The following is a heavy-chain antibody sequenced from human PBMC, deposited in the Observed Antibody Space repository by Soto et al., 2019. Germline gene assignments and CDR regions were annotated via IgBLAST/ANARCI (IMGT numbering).Heavy chain of an antibody. CDR3: AREIPSGYDWVPDGY. CDR2: ISAYNGNT. V-gene: IGHV1-18*01. D-gene: IGHD5-12*01. CDR1: GYTFTSYG. J-gene: IGHJ4*02. Sequence: QVQLVQSGAEVKKPGASVKVSCKASGYTFTSYGISWVRQAPGQGLEWMGWISAYNGNTNCAQKLQGRVTMTTDTSTSTDYMELRSLRSDDTAVYYCAREIPSGYDWVPDGYWGQGTLVTVSS.